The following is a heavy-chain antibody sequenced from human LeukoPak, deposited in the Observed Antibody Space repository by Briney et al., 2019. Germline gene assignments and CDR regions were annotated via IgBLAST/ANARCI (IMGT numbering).Heavy chain of an antibody. J-gene: IGHJ6*03. V-gene: IGHV1-18*01. Sequence: ASVKVSCKASGYTFSEYGISWVRQAPGQRLEWLGRIAAYNGNIDIPQKFQGRVTMTTETCTSPAYMELKSLRSGDTAVYYCGRVERLWGSYLPRYYYYMDVWGNGTTVIVSS. D-gene: IGHD3-9*01. CDR2: IAAYNGNI. CDR1: GYTFSEYG. CDR3: GRVERLWGSYLPRYYYYMDV.